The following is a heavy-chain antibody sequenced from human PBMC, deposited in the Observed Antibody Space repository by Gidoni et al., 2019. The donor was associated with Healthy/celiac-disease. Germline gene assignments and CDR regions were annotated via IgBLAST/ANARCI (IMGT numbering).Heavy chain of an antibody. CDR1: GGSFSGYY. J-gene: IGHJ6*02. D-gene: IGHD2-21*02. CDR3: ARGGVVTAIPGRVSYYYGMDV. Sequence: QVQLQQWGAGLLKPSETLSLTCAVYGGSFSGYYWSWIRQPPGKGLEWIGEINHSGSTNYNPSLKSRVTISVDTSKNQFSLKLSSVTAADTAVYYCARGGVVTAIPGRVSYYYGMDVWGQGTTVTVSS. CDR2: INHSGST. V-gene: IGHV4-34*01.